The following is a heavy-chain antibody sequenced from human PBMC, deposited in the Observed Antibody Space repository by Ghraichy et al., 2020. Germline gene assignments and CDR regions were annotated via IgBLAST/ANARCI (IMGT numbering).Heavy chain of an antibody. D-gene: IGHD2-15*01. Sequence: ASVKVSCKASGYTFTGYYMHWVRQAPGQGLEWMGWINPNSGGTNYAQKFQGRVTMTRDTSISTAYMELSRLRSDDTAVYYCARGPLVVVAATFDYWGQGTLVTVSS. CDR1: GYTFTGYY. V-gene: IGHV1-2*02. J-gene: IGHJ4*02. CDR2: INPNSGGT. CDR3: ARGPLVVVAATFDY.